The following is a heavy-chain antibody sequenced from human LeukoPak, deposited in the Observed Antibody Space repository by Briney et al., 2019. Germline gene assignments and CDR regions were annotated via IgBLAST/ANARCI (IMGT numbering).Heavy chain of an antibody. J-gene: IGHJ4*02. CDR3: ARYGGSYYFDN. V-gene: IGHV3-7*01. Sequence: GGSRRLSCAASGFTFSNYWMSWVRQAPGKGLEWVANINQDGSERYYVDSVKGRFTISRDNAKNSMYLQMNSLRAEDTAVYYCARYGGSYYFDNWGQGTLVTVSS. CDR2: INQDGSER. CDR1: GFTFSNYW. D-gene: IGHD2-15*01.